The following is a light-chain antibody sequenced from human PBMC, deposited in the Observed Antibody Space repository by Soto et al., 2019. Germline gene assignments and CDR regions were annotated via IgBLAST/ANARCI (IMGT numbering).Light chain of an antibody. V-gene: IGKV3-20*01. CDR3: QQYGISVPWT. CDR1: QSLSSAY. Sequence: EIVLTQSPGTLSLSPGESATLSCRASQSLSSAYLAWYQQKPGQAPRLLIHGASSRATGISDRFSGSGSGTDFTITINRLQPEDFEVYCCQQYGISVPWTFGQGTKVEI. CDR2: GAS. J-gene: IGKJ1*01.